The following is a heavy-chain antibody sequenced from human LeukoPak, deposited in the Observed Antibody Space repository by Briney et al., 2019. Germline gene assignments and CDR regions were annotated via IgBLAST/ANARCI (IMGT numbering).Heavy chain of an antibody. D-gene: IGHD3-3*01. J-gene: IGHJ4*02. CDR2: MNPNSGNT. CDR3: ARTYLTYYDFWSGYYLDY. CDR1: GYTFTSYD. V-gene: IGHV1-8*03. Sequence: KPGASVKVSCKASGYTFTSYDINWVRQATGQGLEWMGWMNPNSGNTGYAQKFQGRVTITRNTSISTAYMELSSLRSEDTAVYYCARTYLTYYDFWSGYYLDYWGQGTLVTVSS.